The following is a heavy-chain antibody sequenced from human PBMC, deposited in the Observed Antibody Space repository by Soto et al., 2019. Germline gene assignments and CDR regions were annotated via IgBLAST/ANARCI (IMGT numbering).Heavy chain of an antibody. Sequence: QITLKESGPTLVKPTQTLTLTCTFSGFSLTTCGEAVGWIRQPPGKALEWLALIYWDDDKRSSPSLKSRLTITKDTSKNQVVLTMTNMDPVDTATYYCAHIPGSGQLLYSYYYYMDVWGKGTTVTVSS. V-gene: IGHV2-5*02. D-gene: IGHD3-10*01. CDR1: GFSLTTCGEA. J-gene: IGHJ6*03. CDR3: AHIPGSGQLLYSYYYYMDV. CDR2: IYWDDDK.